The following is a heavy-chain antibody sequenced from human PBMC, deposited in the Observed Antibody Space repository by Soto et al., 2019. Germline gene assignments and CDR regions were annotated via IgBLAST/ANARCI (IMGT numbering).Heavy chain of an antibody. V-gene: IGHV3-48*01. CDR1: GFPFRNYG. CDR3: ARDQLYYNDISGRPLNAFDV. Sequence: PGGSLRLSCSASGFPFRNYGMKWVRQAPGKGLEWVSYIGIGSSTKYYADSVKGRFTISRDNAKNSLYLQMNSLRAEDTAVYYCARDQLYYNDISGRPLNAFDVWGQGTMVTVSS. J-gene: IGHJ3*01. CDR2: IGIGSSTK. D-gene: IGHD3-22*01.